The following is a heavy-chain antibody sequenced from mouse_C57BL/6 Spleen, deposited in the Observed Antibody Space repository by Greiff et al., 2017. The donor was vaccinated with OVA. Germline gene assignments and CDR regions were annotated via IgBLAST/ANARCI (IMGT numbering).Heavy chain of an antibody. CDR2: ICTGGGT. CDR1: GFSLTSYA. V-gene: IGHV2-9-1*01. J-gene: IGHJ4*01. CDR3: ARTYDGSSYAMDY. Sequence: VKLVESGPGLVTPSQCLSLTCTVSGFSLTSYAISWVRQPPGKGLEWLGLICTGGGTNYNSALKSRLSISKDNSKSQVFLKMNSLQTDDTARYYCARTYDGSSYAMDYWGQGTSVTVSS. D-gene: IGHD1-1*01.